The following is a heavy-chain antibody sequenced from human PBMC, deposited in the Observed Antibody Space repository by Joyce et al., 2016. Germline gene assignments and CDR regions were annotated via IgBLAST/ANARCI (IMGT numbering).Heavy chain of an antibody. CDR3: AKEASTALFTPGGS. V-gene: IGHV3-30*18. Sequence: SDFGMHWVRQAPGKGLEWVAVINYDGSVKHYGDSVKGRFTISRDDSKNTLYLQMNSLRDDDTAVYYCAKEASTALFTPGGSWGQGTLVTVSS. CDR1: SDFG. J-gene: IGHJ5*02. CDR2: INYDGSVK. D-gene: IGHD2-2*01.